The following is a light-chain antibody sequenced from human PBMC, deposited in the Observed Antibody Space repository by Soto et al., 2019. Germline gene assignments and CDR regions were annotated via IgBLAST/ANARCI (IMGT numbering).Light chain of an antibody. J-gene: IGKJ1*01. CDR2: GAS. CDR1: QSVTSNY. CDR3: QQYGTSRTWT. Sequence: EIVLTQSPGTLSFSPGERATLSCGASQSVTSNYLAWYQQKPGQAPRLLIFGASSRATGIPDRFSGSGSGTDFTLTISRLEPEDFAVYYCQQYGTSRTWTFGQGTKVDIK. V-gene: IGKV3-20*01.